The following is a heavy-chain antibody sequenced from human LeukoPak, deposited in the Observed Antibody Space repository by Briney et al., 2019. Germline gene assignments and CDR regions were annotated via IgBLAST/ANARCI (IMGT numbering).Heavy chain of an antibody. J-gene: IGHJ5*02. V-gene: IGHV4-39*07. D-gene: IGHD1-26*01. CDR2: IYYSGST. Sequence: SETLSLTCTVSGGSISSSSYYWGWIRQPPGKGLEWIGSIYYSGSTYYNPSLKSRVTISVDTSKNQFSLKLSSVTAADTAVYYWAGMGDRNRFDPWGQGTLVTASS. CDR1: GGSISSSSYY. CDR3: AGMGDRNRFDP.